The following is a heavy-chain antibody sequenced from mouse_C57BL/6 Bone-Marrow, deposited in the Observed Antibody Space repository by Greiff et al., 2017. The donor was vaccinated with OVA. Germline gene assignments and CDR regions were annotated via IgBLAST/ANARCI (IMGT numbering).Heavy chain of an antibody. V-gene: IGHV1-82*01. CDR1: GYAFSSSW. Sequence: QVQLKQSGPELVKPGASVKISCKASGYAFSSSWMNWVKQRPGKGLEWIGRIYPGDGDTNYNGKFKGKATLTADKSSSTAYMQLSSLTSEDSAVYFCARYPSYYAMDYWGQGTSVTVSS. CDR3: ARYPSYYAMDY. CDR2: IYPGDGDT. J-gene: IGHJ4*01.